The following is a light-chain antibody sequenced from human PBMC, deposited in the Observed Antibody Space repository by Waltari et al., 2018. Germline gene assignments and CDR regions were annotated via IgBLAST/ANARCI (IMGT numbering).Light chain of an antibody. CDR1: SSQIGSKS. J-gene: IGLJ3*02. CDR2: QNN. CDR3: SAWDDSLSDPSLSGWV. V-gene: IGLV1-47*01. Sequence: QPVLTQPPSASGTPGQRVTIPCSGSSSQIGSKSVYWYQHLPGTAPKVLIYQNNQRPSGVPDRFSGSKSGTSASLAISGLRSEDEGDYYCSAWDDSLSDPSLSGWVFGGGTKLTVL.